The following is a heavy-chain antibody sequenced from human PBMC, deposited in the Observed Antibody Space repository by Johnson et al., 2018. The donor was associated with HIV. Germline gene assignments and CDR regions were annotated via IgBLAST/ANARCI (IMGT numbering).Heavy chain of an antibody. D-gene: IGHD2-21*02. CDR2: IKQDGSEK. CDR1: GFTFSSYG. V-gene: IGHV3-7*03. Sequence: VQLVESGGGVVQPGGSLRLSCAASGFTFSSYGMHWVRQAPGKGLEWVANIKQDGSEKYYVDSVKGRFTISRDNSKNTLYLQMNSLRAEDTAVYYCAKASDGTWQHAFDIWGQGTMVTVSS. J-gene: IGHJ3*02. CDR3: AKASDGTWQHAFDI.